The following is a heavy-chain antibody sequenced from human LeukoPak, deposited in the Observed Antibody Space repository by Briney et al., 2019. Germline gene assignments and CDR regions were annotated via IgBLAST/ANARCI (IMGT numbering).Heavy chain of an antibody. CDR3: ARSPYPPYYYGSGSYYNPYGMDV. D-gene: IGHD3-10*01. CDR2: IIPILGIA. Sequence: SVKVSCKASGGTFSSYAISWVRQAPGQGLEWMGRIIPILGIANYAQKFQGRVTITPDKSTSTAYMELSSLRSEDTAVYYCARSPYPPYYYGSGSYYNPYGMDVWGQGTTVTVSS. CDR1: GGTFSSYA. J-gene: IGHJ6*02. V-gene: IGHV1-69*04.